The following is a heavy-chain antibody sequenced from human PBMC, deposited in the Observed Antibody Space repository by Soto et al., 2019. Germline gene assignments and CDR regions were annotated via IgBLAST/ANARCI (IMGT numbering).Heavy chain of an antibody. Sequence: QVQLQESGPGLVKPSETLSLTCTVSSGSISSYYWSWIRQPPGKGLEWIGYIYYSGSTNYNSSLNSRVTISVDTSKNQFSLKLSSVTAADTAVYYCARDRFDCSGGSCYNVGAFDIWGQGTMVIVSS. J-gene: IGHJ3*02. CDR1: SGSISSYY. V-gene: IGHV4-59*01. D-gene: IGHD2-15*01. CDR2: IYYSGST. CDR3: ARDRFDCSGGSCYNVGAFDI.